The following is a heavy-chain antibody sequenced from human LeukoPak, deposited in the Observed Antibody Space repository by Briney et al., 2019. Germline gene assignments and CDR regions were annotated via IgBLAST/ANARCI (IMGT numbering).Heavy chain of an antibody. V-gene: IGHV1-46*01. CDR2: INPSGGST. J-gene: IGHJ4*02. CDR3: ASVLGNYYDSSGLDY. Sequence: GASVKVSCKASGYTFTSYYMHWVRQAPGQGLEWMGIINPSGGSTSYAQKFQGRVTMTRDTSTSTAYMELSSLRSEDTAVYYCASVLGNYYDSSGLDYWGQGTLVTVSS. CDR1: GYTFTSYY. D-gene: IGHD3-22*01.